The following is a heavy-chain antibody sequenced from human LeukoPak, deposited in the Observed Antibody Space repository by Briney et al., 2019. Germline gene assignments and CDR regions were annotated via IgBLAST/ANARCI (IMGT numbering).Heavy chain of an antibody. CDR2: ISISGSKT. Sequence: GGSLRLSCAASGFTFSSYGMHWVRQAPGKGLEWVSAISISGSKTYYADSVKGRFTISRDNSKNTLYLQMNSLRAEDTAVYYCANEIRPNDYWGQGTQVTVSS. J-gene: IGHJ4*02. D-gene: IGHD4-17*01. CDR3: ANEIRPNDY. V-gene: IGHV3-23*01. CDR1: GFTFSSYG.